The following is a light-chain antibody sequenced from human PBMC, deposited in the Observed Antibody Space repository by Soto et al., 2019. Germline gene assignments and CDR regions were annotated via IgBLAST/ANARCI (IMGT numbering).Light chain of an antibody. J-gene: IGKJ4*01. Sequence: EIVLTQSPATLSTSPGESATLSCRASQSIGTSLAWYQHRPGQPPRLLIYDAFNRATGIPARFSGGGSVTDFTLAISSLEPEDFAVYYCQQRASWPPFTFGGGTKVDIK. CDR3: QQRASWPPFT. V-gene: IGKV3-11*01. CDR1: QSIGTS. CDR2: DAF.